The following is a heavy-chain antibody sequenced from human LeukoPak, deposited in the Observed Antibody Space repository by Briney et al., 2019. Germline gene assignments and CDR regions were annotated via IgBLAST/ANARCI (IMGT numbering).Heavy chain of an antibody. CDR3: AKDPHLFY. J-gene: IGHJ4*02. CDR1: GFTFSSSG. V-gene: IGHV3-23*01. D-gene: IGHD3-10*01. Sequence: GGSLRLSCAASGFTFSSSGMSWVRQAPGKGLEWVSGIRGSGGSTYYADSVKGRFTISRDNSKNTLYLQMNSLRAEDTAVYYCAKDPHLFYWGQGTLVTVSS. CDR2: IRGSGGST.